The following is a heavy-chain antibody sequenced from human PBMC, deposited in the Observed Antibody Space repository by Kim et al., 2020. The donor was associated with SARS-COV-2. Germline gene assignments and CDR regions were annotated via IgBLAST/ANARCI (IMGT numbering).Heavy chain of an antibody. Sequence: ASVKVSCKASGYTFTSYAMHWVRQAPGQRLEWMGWINAGNGNTKYSQKFQGRVTITRDTSASTAYMELSSLRSEDTAVYYCARGGDSSGWTARRAYYGMDVWGQGTTVTVSS. V-gene: IGHV1-3*01. J-gene: IGHJ6*02. CDR2: INAGNGNT. D-gene: IGHD6-19*01. CDR3: ARGGDSSGWTARRAYYGMDV. CDR1: GYTFTSYA.